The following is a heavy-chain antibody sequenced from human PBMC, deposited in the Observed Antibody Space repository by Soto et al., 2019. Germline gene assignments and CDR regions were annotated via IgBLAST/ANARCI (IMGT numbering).Heavy chain of an antibody. CDR2: ISGSGGST. Sequence: GGSLRLSCAASGFTFSSYAMSWVRQAPGKGLEWVSAISGSGGSTYYADSVKGRFTISRDNSKNTLYLQMNSLRAEDTAVYYCAKGTPFSGGSCCYFDYWGQGTLVTVSS. D-gene: IGHD2-15*01. V-gene: IGHV3-23*01. J-gene: IGHJ4*02. CDR3: AKGTPFSGGSCCYFDY. CDR1: GFTFSSYA.